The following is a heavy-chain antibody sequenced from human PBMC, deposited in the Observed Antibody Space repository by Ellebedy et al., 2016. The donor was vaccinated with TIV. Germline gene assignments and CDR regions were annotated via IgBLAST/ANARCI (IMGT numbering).Heavy chain of an antibody. CDR3: ARSGDIVVVVASYTWFDP. CDR1: GGSISSSSYY. Sequence: LRLSCTVSGGSISSSSYYWSWIRQHPGKGLEWIGYIYYSGSTYYNPSLKSRVTISVDTSKNQFSLKLSSVTAADTAVYYCARSGDIVVVVASYTWFDPWGQGTLVTVSS. D-gene: IGHD2-15*01. CDR2: IYYSGST. J-gene: IGHJ5*02. V-gene: IGHV4-31*03.